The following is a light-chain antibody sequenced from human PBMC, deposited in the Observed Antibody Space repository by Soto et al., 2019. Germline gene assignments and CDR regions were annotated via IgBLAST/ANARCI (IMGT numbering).Light chain of an antibody. J-gene: IGLJ1*01. V-gene: IGLV2-23*02. CDR3: CSSGGSPTYV. Sequence: QYVLTQPASVCGSPGQSITISCTGTSSNVGSYKLVSWYQQHPGKAPKLMIFEVNKRPSGVSNRFSGSKSGNTASLTISGLKVEDEADYYCCSSGGSPTYVFGTGTKVTVL. CDR1: SSNVGSYKL. CDR2: EVN.